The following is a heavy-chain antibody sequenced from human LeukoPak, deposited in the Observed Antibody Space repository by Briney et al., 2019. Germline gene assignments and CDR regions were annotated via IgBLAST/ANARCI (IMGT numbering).Heavy chain of an antibody. CDR1: GFTFSRYS. D-gene: IGHD3-16*01. Sequence: GGTLRLSCAASGFTFSRYSMNWVRQPPARGLEWVSSISTSSSYIYYADSVKGRFTISRDNAKNSLYLQMNSLRAEDTAVYYCATDLGLVDYWDQGTLVTVSS. V-gene: IGHV3-21*01. CDR2: ISTSSSYI. J-gene: IGHJ4*02. CDR3: ATDLGLVDY.